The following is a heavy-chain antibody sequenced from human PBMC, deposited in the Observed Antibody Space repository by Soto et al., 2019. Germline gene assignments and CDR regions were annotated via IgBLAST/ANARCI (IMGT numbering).Heavy chain of an antibody. Sequence: QVQLQESGPGLVKPSQTLSLTCTVSGGSISSGDYYWSWIRQPPGKGLEWIGYIYYSGSTYYNPSLKSRVTISVDTSKNQFSLKLSSVTAADTAVYYCARVMGRTTFGVVIMRGFDYWGQGTLVTVSS. CDR1: GGSISSGDYY. CDR2: IYYSGST. D-gene: IGHD3-3*01. V-gene: IGHV4-30-4*01. J-gene: IGHJ4*02. CDR3: ARVMGRTTFGVVIMRGFDY.